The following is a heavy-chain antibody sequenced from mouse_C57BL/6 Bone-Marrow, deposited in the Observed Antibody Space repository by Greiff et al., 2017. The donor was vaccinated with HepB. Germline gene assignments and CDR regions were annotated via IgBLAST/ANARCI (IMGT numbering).Heavy chain of an antibody. CDR2: ISSGGDYI. D-gene: IGHD1-1*01. Sequence: EVQGVESGEGLVKPGGSLKLSCAASGFTFSSYAMSWVRQTPEKRLEWVAYISSGGDYIYYADTVKGRFTISRDNARNTLYLQMSSLKSEDTAMYYCTRDYYGSTQYYYAMDYWGQGTSVTVSS. J-gene: IGHJ4*01. CDR1: GFTFSSYA. V-gene: IGHV5-9-1*02. CDR3: TRDYYGSTQYYYAMDY.